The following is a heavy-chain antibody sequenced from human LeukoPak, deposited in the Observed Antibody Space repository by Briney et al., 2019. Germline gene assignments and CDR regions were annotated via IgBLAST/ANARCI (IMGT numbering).Heavy chain of an antibody. J-gene: IGHJ4*02. D-gene: IGHD3-16*02. CDR2: ISDTGGNT. Sequence: GGSLRLSCAASGYTFSNYGMNWVRQAPGKGLQWVSSISDTGGNTYYADSVKGRFTISRDNSKNTLHLQMNSLRAEDTAVYFCAKRVAYRSTWPYLDYWGQGTLVTVSS. V-gene: IGHV3-23*01. CDR1: GYTFSNYG. CDR3: AKRVAYRSTWPYLDY.